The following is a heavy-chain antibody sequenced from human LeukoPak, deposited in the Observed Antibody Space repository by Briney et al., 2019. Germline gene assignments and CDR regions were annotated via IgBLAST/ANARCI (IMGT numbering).Heavy chain of an antibody. CDR1: GFIFSDYY. CDR3: ARALRYFDWLSTSPEYNWFDP. D-gene: IGHD3-9*01. CDR2: ISSSSSTI. J-gene: IGHJ5*02. V-gene: IGHV3-11*04. Sequence: GALRLSCAASGFIFSDYYMSWIRQAPGKGLEWVSYISSSSSTIYYADSVKGRFTISRDNAKNSLYLQMNSLRAEDTAVYYCARALRYFDWLSTSPEYNWFDPWGQGTLVTVSS.